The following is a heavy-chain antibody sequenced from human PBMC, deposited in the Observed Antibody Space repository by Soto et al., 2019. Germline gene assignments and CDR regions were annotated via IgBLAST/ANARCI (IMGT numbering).Heavy chain of an antibody. CDR3: ASGGDYEGFVY. J-gene: IGHJ4*02. V-gene: IGHV4-31*03. D-gene: IGHD4-17*01. CDR1: GGSISSGGYY. Sequence: QVQLQESGPGLVKPSQTLSLTCTVSGGSISSGGYYWSWIRQHPGKGLEWIGNIYYSGYTYYNPSLKSRVTISVHTSKSQFPLKLCSVTAADTAVYYCASGGDYEGFVYWDEGTLVSVSS. CDR2: IYYSGYT.